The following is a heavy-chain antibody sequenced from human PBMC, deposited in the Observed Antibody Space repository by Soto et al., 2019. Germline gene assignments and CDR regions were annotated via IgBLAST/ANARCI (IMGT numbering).Heavy chain of an antibody. CDR1: GYTFTSYY. Sequence: ASVKVSCKASGYTFTSYYIHWVRQAPGQGLEWVGLINPSGGSTTYAQKFQGRVTMTRDTSTSTVYMELNSLRSEDTAVYFCARDAQIGHGYSAYHTYWGQGTLVTVSS. CDR3: ARDAQIGHGYSAYHTY. CDR2: INPSGGST. V-gene: IGHV1-46*01. D-gene: IGHD5-12*01. J-gene: IGHJ4*02.